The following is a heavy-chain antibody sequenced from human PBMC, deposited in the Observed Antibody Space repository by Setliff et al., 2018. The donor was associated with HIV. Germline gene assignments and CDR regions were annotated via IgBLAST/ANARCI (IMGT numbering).Heavy chain of an antibody. CDR3: ARGGLATGAFDI. V-gene: IGHV1-2*02. J-gene: IGHJ3*02. D-gene: IGHD5-12*01. CDR2: INPNSGGT. CDR1: GYTFIGDY. Sequence: ASVKVSCKASGYTFIGDYMHWVRQAPVQGLEWMGWINPNSGGTNFAQKFQGRVTMTRDTSISTAYMELSRLRSDDTAVYYCARGGLATGAFDIWGQGTMVTVSS.